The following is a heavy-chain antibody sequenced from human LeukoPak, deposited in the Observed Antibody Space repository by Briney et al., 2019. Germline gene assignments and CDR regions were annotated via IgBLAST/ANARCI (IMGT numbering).Heavy chain of an antibody. J-gene: IGHJ4*02. V-gene: IGHV3-30*02. D-gene: IGHD5-18*01. CDR1: GFTFSSYG. CDR2: IWYDGSNK. CDR3: AKAYSYGFDY. Sequence: GGSLRLSCAASGFTFSSYGMHWVRQAPGKGLEWVAFIWYDGSNKYYADSVKGRFTISRDNSKNTLSLQMNSLRPEDTAVYYCAKAYSYGFDYWGQGTLLTVSS.